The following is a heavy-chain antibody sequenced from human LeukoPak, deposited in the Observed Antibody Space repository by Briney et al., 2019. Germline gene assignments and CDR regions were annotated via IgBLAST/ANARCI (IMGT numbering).Heavy chain of an antibody. CDR3: ARDGYGDSPFDY. J-gene: IGHJ4*02. V-gene: IGHV4-31*03. D-gene: IGHD4-17*01. CDR2: IYYSGSS. Sequence: SETLSLTCTVSGGSISSGGYYWSWIRQHPGKGLEWIGYIYYSGSSYYNPSLKSRVTISVDTSKNQFSLKLTSVTAADTAVYYCARDGYGDSPFDYWGQGTLVTVSS. CDR1: GGSISSGGYY.